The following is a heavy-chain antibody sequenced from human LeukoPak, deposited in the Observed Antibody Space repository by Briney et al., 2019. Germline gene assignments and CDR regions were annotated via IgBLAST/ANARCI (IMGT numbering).Heavy chain of an antibody. CDR3: AKDWELGYRSSTSCFFDY. D-gene: IGHD2-2*01. Sequence: PGGSLRLSCAASGFTFSSYGMNWVRQAPGKGLEWVAAISYDGSNKYYADSVKGRFTISRDNAKNTLYLQMNSLRAEDTAVYYCAKDWELGYRSSTSCFFDYWGEGTLVTVSS. CDR2: ISYDGSNK. V-gene: IGHV3-30*18. CDR1: GFTFSSYG. J-gene: IGHJ4*02.